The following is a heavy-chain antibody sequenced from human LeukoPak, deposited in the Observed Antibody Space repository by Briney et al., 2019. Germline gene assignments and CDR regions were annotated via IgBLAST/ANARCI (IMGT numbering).Heavy chain of an antibody. D-gene: IGHD3-9*01. Sequence: SVKVSCKASGGTFSSYAISWVRQAPGQGLEWMGGIIPIFGTANYAQKFQGRVTITADKSTSTAYMELSSLRSEDTAAYYCARSPYDILTGYYPYYYYYYMDVWGKGTTVTVSS. V-gene: IGHV1-69*06. CDR3: ARSPYDILTGYYPYYYYYYMDV. CDR1: GGTFSSYA. J-gene: IGHJ6*03. CDR2: IIPIFGTA.